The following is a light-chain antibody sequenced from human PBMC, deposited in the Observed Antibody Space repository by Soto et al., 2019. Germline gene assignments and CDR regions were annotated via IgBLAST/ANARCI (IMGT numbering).Light chain of an antibody. CDR2: DVS. Sequence: QSVVTQPVSVSGSPGQSITISCTGTSSDVGGYNYVSWYQQHPGKVPKLMIYDVSNRPSGVSNRFSGSKSGNTASLAISGLQAEDEADYYCSSYTSRNTLIFGGGTKLTVL. CDR1: SSDVGGYNY. V-gene: IGLV2-14*01. J-gene: IGLJ2*01. CDR3: SSYTSRNTLI.